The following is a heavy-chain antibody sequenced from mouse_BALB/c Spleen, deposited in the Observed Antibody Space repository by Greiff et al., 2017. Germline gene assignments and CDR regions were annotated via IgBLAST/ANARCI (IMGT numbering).Heavy chain of an antibody. CDR1: GFTFSSYA. V-gene: IGHV5-9-3*01. J-gene: IGHJ2*01. D-gene: IGHD2-1*01. CDR3: ASGNSGSFDY. CDR2: ISSGSSTI. Sequence: EVQLVESGGGLVKPGGSLKLSCAASGFTFSSYAMSWVRQTPEKRLEWVATISSGSSTIYYADTVKGRFTISRDNPKNTLFLQMTSLRSEDTAMYYCASGNSGSFDYWGQGTTLTVSS.